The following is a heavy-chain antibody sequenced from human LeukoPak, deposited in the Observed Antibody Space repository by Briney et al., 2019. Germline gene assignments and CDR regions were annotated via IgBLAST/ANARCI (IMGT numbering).Heavy chain of an antibody. D-gene: IGHD3-10*01. V-gene: IGHV3-23*01. CDR1: GFTFSNYD. Sequence: PGGSLRLSCAASGFTFSNYDMSWVRQAPGKGLEWVSVISAIGGTTYYADSVKGRFTISRDNSKNTLYLQMNSLRAEDTAVYYCARDSGFGYWGQGTLVTVSS. CDR2: ISAIGGTT. CDR3: ARDSGFGY. J-gene: IGHJ4*02.